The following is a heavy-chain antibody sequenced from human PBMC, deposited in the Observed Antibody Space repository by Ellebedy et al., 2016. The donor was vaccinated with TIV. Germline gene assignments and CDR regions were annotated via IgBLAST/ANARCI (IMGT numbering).Heavy chain of an antibody. V-gene: IGHV3-30-3*01. CDR1: GFTFTSYA. CDR2: ISYDGSNK. J-gene: IGHJ5*02. CDR3: AKGRRKVYATGGLDT. Sequence: GESLKISCAASGFTFTSYAIHWVRQAPGRALEWVAVISYDGSNKYYADSVQGRFTISRDNSKNTLYLQMNSLRAEDTAVYYCAKGRRKVYATGGLDTWGQGTLVTVSS. D-gene: IGHD2-8*01.